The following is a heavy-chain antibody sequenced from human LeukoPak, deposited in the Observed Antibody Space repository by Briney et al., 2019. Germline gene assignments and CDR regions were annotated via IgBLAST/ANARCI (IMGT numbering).Heavy chain of an antibody. Sequence: SETLSLTCTVSGVSISSYYWSWIRQPPGKGLEWIGYIYYSGSINYNPSLKSRVTISVDTSKNQFSLKLSSVTAADTAVYYCARGGSGWWGGFDYWGQGTLVTVSS. CDR1: GVSISSYY. J-gene: IGHJ4*02. D-gene: IGHD6-19*01. V-gene: IGHV4-59*01. CDR2: IYYSGSI. CDR3: ARGGSGWWGGFDY.